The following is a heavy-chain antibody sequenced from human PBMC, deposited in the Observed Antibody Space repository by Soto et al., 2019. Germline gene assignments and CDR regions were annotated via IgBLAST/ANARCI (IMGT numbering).Heavy chain of an antibody. D-gene: IGHD6-6*01. CDR2: ISAYNGNT. J-gene: IGHJ5*02. V-gene: IGHV1-18*04. CDR1: GYTFTSYG. CDR3: ARGRAARPGWFYP. Sequence: ASVKVSCKASGYTFTSYGISWVRQAPGQGLEWMGWISAYNGNTNYAQKLQGSVTMTTETCSSTAYRERRSLRSDDTSVYYGARGRAARPGWFYPWGQGTLVTVSS.